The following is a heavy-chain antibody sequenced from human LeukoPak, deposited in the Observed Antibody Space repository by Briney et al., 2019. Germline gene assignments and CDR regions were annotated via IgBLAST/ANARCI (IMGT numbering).Heavy chain of an antibody. V-gene: IGHV4-59*01. CDR2: IYYSGST. CDR3: ARAMGYDQYYFDY. J-gene: IGHJ4*02. Sequence: SETLSLTCTVSGGSISSYYWSWIRQPPGKGLEWIGYIYYSGSTNYNPSLKSRVTISVDTSKNQFSLKLSSVTAADTAVYYCARAMGYDQYYFDYWGQGTLVTASS. CDR1: GGSISSYY. D-gene: IGHD5-12*01.